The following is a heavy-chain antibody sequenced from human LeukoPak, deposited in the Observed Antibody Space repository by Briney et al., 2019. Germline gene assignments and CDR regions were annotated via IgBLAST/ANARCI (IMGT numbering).Heavy chain of an antibody. Sequence: GGSRRLSCAASGFTFSSYAMSWVRQAPGKGLEWVSAISGSGGSTYYADSVKGRFTISRDNSKNTLYLQMNSLRAEDTAVYYCAKASRGQLAVFDYWGQGTLVTVSS. V-gene: IGHV3-23*01. D-gene: IGHD6-6*01. CDR1: GFTFSSYA. CDR2: ISGSGGST. J-gene: IGHJ4*02. CDR3: AKASRGQLAVFDY.